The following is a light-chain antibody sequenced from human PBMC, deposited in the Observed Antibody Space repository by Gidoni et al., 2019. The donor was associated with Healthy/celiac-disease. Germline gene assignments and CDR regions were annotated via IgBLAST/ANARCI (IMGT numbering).Light chain of an antibody. CDR1: SSDVGGYNY. Sequence: QSARTQPASVSGSPGQSITISCTGTSSDVGGYNYVSWYQQHPGKAPKLMIYEVSKRPSGVSNRFSGSKSGNTASLTISGLQAEDEADYYCSSYTSSSTLVFGGGTKLTVL. J-gene: IGLJ2*01. V-gene: IGLV2-14*01. CDR2: EVS. CDR3: SSYTSSSTLV.